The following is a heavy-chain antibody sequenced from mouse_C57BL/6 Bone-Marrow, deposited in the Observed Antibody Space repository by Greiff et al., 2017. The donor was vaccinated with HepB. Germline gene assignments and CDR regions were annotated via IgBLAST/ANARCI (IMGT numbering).Heavy chain of an antibody. CDR3: ARWYYGSNLYFDY. Sequence: QVQLQQSGAELVRPGSSVKLSCKASGYTFTSYWMDWVKQRPGQGLEWIGNIYPSDSETHYNQKFKDKATLTVDKSSSTAYMQLSSLTSEDSAVYYCARWYYGSNLYFDYWGQGTTLTVSS. J-gene: IGHJ2*01. V-gene: IGHV1-61*01. D-gene: IGHD1-1*01. CDR2: IYPSDSET. CDR1: GYTFTSYW.